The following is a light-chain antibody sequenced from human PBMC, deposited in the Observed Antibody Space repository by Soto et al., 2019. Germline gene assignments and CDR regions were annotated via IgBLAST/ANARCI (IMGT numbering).Light chain of an antibody. CDR2: GAS. CDR1: QSVSSSY. J-gene: IGKJ1*01. V-gene: IGKV3-20*01. CDR3: QQYSSSPRT. Sequence: ETAVTQSPGTLTLSPGXRATFSCRASQSVSSSYLAWYQQKPGQAPRLLIYGASSRATGIPDRFSGSGSATDFTLTSSRLEPEDVAVYYCQQYSSSPRTFGQGTKVDIK.